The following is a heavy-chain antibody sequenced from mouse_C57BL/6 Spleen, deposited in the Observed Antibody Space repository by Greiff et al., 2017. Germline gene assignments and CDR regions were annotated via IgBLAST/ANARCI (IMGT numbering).Heavy chain of an antibody. Sequence: EVKLMESGGGLVKPGGSLKLSCAASGFTFSSYAMSWVRQTPEKRLEWVATISDGGSYTYYPDNVKGRFTISRDNAKNNLYLQMSHLKSEDTAMYYCARDQGDYYGSSYFDYWGQGTTLTVSS. D-gene: IGHD1-1*01. CDR3: ARDQGDYYGSSYFDY. CDR1: GFTFSSYA. J-gene: IGHJ2*01. CDR2: ISDGGSYT. V-gene: IGHV5-4*01.